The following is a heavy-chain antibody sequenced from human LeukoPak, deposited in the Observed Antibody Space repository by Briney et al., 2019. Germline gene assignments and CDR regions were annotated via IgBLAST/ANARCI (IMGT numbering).Heavy chain of an antibody. CDR2: TETSGNT. J-gene: IGHJ2*01. D-gene: IGHD6-13*01. Sequence: SETLSLTCTVSGGSISSYYWSWIRQPAGKGREWIGRTETSGNTNYKPSLKSRVTMSEDTSKNQFSLKLSSVTAADTAVYYCARVSSSWYQDWYFDLWGRGTLVTVSS. V-gene: IGHV4-4*07. CDR3: ARVSSSWYQDWYFDL. CDR1: GGSISSYY.